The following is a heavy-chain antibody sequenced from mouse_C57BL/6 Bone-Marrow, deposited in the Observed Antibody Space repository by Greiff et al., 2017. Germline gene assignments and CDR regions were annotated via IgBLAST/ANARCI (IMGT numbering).Heavy chain of an antibody. V-gene: IGHV1-72*01. Sequence: QVQLQQPGAELVKPGASVKLSCKASGYTFTSYWMHWVKQRPGRGLEWIGRLDPNSGGTKYNEKFKSKATLTVDKPSSTAYMQLSSLTSGDSAVFDYARDVDHWDHFDYWGQGTTLTVSS. CDR1: GYTFTSYW. CDR3: ARDVDHWDHFDY. J-gene: IGHJ2*01. CDR2: LDPNSGGT. D-gene: IGHD4-1*01.